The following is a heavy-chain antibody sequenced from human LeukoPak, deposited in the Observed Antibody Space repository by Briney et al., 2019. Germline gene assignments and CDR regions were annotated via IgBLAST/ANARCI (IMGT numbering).Heavy chain of an antibody. V-gene: IGHV3-23*01. CDR3: ARYGRGTSYGPYYYYMDV. Sequence: GGSLRLSCAASGFTFTSYNMNWVRQAPGKGLEWVSRISGSGGSTYYADSVKGRFTISRDNSKNTLYLQMNSLRAEDTAVYYCARYGRGTSYGPYYYYMDVWGKGTTVTVSS. CDR1: GFTFTSYN. CDR2: ISGSGGST. D-gene: IGHD5-18*01. J-gene: IGHJ6*03.